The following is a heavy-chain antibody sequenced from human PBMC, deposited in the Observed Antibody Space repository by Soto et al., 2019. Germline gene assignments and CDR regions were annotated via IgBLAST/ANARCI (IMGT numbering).Heavy chain of an antibody. V-gene: IGHV3-23*01. CDR2: ILVDGRT. CDR3: AKATATGGGAFDI. CDR1: GYICSSYD. D-gene: IGHD2-8*02. J-gene: IGHJ3*02. Sequence: EVQMFESGGGLAQPGGSLRLSCAASGYICSSYDMSWVRQAPGKGLEWVSTILVDGRTFYVDSVKGRFTISRDSSKNTVYLQMNSLTAGDTALYYCAKATATGGGAFDICGQGTMVTVSS.